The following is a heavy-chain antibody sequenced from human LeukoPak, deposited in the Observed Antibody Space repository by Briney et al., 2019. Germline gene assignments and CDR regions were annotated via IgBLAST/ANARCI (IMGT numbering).Heavy chain of an antibody. CDR1: GYTFTGYY. J-gene: IGHJ5*02. V-gene: IGHV1-46*01. CDR3: ARSVTIAAEFDP. D-gene: IGHD6-13*01. Sequence: ASVKVSCKASGYTFTGYYMHWVRQAPGQGLEWMGIINPSGGSTSYAQKFQGRVTMTRDTSTSTVYMELSSLRSEDTAVYYCARSVTIAAEFDPWGQGTLVTVSS. CDR2: INPSGGST.